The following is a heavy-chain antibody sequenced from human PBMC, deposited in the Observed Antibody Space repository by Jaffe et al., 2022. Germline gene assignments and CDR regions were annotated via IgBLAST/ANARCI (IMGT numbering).Heavy chain of an antibody. D-gene: IGHD2-15*01. V-gene: IGHV4-61*02. CDR1: GASITSGSYY. CDR3: TRDKGVGYCSGRSCDNWFDP. Sequence: QVQLQESGPGLVEPSQTLSLTCTVSGASITSGSYYWSWIRQPAGKGLEWLGRISTSGTTNYNSSLKSRVTISLDTSKNQFSLKLSSVTAADTAVYFCTRDKGVGYCSGRSCDNWFDPWGPGALVTVSS. J-gene: IGHJ5*02. CDR2: ISTSGTT.